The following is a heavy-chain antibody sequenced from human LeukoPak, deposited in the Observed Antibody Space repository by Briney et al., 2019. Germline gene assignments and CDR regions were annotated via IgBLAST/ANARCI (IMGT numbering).Heavy chain of an antibody. V-gene: IGHV3-23*01. D-gene: IGHD3-10*01. Sequence: GGSLRLSCAASGFTFSSYAMSWVRQAPGKGLEWVSVISGSGGSTYYADSVKGRFTISRDNSKNTLYLQMNSLRAEDTAVYYCARSGSYYSPFDYWGQGTLVTVSS. CDR1: GFTFSSYA. J-gene: IGHJ4*02. CDR2: ISGSGGST. CDR3: ARSGSYYSPFDY.